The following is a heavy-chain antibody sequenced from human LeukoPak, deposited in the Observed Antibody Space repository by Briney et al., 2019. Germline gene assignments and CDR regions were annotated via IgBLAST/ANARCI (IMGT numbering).Heavy chain of an antibody. Sequence: GASVKVSCKASGYTFTCYDINWVRQATGQGLEWMGWMNPNSGNTGYAQKFQGRVTMTRNTSISTAYMELSSLRSEDTAVYYCARGTYYYDSSGYYPFDYWGQGTLVTVSS. CDR3: ARGTYYYDSSGYYPFDY. CDR2: MNPNSGNT. CDR1: GYTFTCYD. V-gene: IGHV1-8*01. J-gene: IGHJ4*02. D-gene: IGHD3-22*01.